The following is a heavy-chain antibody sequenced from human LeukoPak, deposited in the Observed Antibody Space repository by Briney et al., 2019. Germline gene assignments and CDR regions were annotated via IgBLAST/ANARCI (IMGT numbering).Heavy chain of an antibody. D-gene: IGHD2-15*01. Sequence: GGSLRLSCVGSGFTFSIHEMNWVRPAPGKGLEWLSFLIRGGFEIHYAAFVEGRFPISRDDAKNTLYLQMTSLRDEDTAVYYCAKGGSQGDCSFGTCYGDYWGQGTLVTVSS. CDR3: AKGGSQGDCSFGTCYGDY. CDR2: LIRGGFEI. J-gene: IGHJ4*02. CDR1: GFTFSIHE. V-gene: IGHV3-48*03.